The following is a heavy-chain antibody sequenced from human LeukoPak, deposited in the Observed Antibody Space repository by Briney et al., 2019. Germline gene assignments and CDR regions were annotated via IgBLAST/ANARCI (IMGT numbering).Heavy chain of an antibody. V-gene: IGHV3-48*02. CDR3: ARGRATGRSGGDY. CDR1: GFTFSSCS. J-gene: IGHJ4*02. Sequence: GGSLRLSCAASGFTFSSCSMNWVRQAPGKGLEWVSYISSGSSSIYYADSVKGRFTISRDNAENSLYLQMNSLRDEDTAVYYCARGRATGRSGGDYWGQGTLVTASS. D-gene: IGHD3-9*01. CDR2: ISSGSSSI.